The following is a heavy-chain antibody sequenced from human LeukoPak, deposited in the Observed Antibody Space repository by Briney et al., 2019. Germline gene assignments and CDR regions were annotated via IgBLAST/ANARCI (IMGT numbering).Heavy chain of an antibody. Sequence: GGSLRLSCAASGFTFSGYSMNWVRQAPGKGLEWVSAISSSSSYIYYADSVKGRFTISRDNAKNSLYLQMNSLRAEDTAVYYCARLSAHYYDSSADAFDIWGQGTMVTVSS. CDR2: ISSSSSYI. J-gene: IGHJ3*02. D-gene: IGHD3-22*01. CDR1: GFTFSGYS. V-gene: IGHV3-21*01. CDR3: ARLSAHYYDSSADAFDI.